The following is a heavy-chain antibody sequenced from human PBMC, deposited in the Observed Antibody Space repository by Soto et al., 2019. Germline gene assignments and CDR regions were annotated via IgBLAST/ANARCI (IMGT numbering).Heavy chain of an antibody. CDR1: GGTFSTYT. CDR3: ARRYCISPSCHYYGLDV. D-gene: IGHD2-2*01. CDR2: ITPMFGTG. V-gene: IGHV1-69*12. Sequence: QVQLVQSGAEVKKPGSSVKVSCKASGGTFSTYTISWVRQAPGQGLEWMGGITPMFGTGNYAQKFQGRVTITADESTNTAYMELSSLRSEDTAVYYCARRYCISPSCHYYGLDVWGQGTTVTVSS. J-gene: IGHJ6*02.